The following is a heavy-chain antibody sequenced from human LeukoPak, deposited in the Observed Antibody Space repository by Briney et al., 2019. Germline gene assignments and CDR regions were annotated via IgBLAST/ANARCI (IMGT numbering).Heavy chain of an antibody. V-gene: IGHV3-21*01. CDR1: GFTFSSYS. CDR3: ASLCSSTSCSTDY. J-gene: IGHJ4*02. Sequence: KSGGSLRLSCAASGFTFSSYSMNWVRQAPGKGLEWVSSISSSSSYIYYADSVRGRFTISRDNAKNSLYLQMNSLRAEDTAVYYCASLCSSTSCSTDYWGQGTLVTVSS. CDR2: ISSSSSYI. D-gene: IGHD2-2*01.